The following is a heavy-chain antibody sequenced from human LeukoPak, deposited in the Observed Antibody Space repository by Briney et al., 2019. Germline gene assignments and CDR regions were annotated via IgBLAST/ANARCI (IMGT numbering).Heavy chain of an antibody. CDR1: DASISTNNY. CDR2: IYYSGST. D-gene: IGHD6-13*01. J-gene: IGHJ4*02. Sequence: SETLSLTCTVSDASISTNNYWGWIRQPPGKGLEWIGYIYYSGSTNYNPSLKSRVTISVDTSKNQFSLKLSSVTAADTAVYYCASYSSSWYAAYFDYWGQGTLVTVSS. V-gene: IGHV4-59*01. CDR3: ASYSSSWYAAYFDY.